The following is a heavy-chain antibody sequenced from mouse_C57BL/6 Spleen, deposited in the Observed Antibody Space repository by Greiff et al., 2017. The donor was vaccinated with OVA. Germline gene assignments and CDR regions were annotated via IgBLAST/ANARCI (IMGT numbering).Heavy chain of an antibody. J-gene: IGHJ4*01. CDR1: GFTFSSYT. D-gene: IGHD1-1*01. V-gene: IGHV5-9*01. CDR3: AREGTVVAYYYAMDY. Sequence: DVMLVESGGGLVKPGGSLKLSCAASGFTFSSYTMSWVRQTPEKRLEWVATISGGGGNTYYPDSVKGRFTISRDNAKNTLYLQMSSLRSEDTALYYCAREGTVVAYYYAMDYWGQGTSVTVSS. CDR2: ISGGGGNT.